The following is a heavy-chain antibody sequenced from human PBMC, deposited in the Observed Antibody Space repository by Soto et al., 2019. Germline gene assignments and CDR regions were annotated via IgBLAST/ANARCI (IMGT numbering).Heavy chain of an antibody. Sequence: QPGGSLRLSCAASGFTFSSYAMHWVRQAPGKGLEWVAVISYDGSNKYYADSVKGRFTISRDNSKNTLYLQMNSLRAEDTAVYYCARGDTAMGPFDYWGQGTLVTVSS. V-gene: IGHV3-30-3*01. J-gene: IGHJ4*02. CDR2: ISYDGSNK. CDR1: GFTFSSYA. CDR3: ARGDTAMGPFDY. D-gene: IGHD5-18*01.